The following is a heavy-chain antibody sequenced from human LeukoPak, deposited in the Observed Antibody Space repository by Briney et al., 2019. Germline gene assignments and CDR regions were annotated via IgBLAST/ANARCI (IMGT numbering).Heavy chain of an antibody. CDR3: ARNDFCNPRPDY. Sequence: SETLSLTCAVYGGSFSGYYWSWIRQPPGKGLEWIGEINHSGSTNYNPSLKSRVTISVDTSKNQFSLKLSSVTAADTAVYYCARNDFCNPRPDYWGQGTLVTVSS. CDR1: GGSFSGYY. J-gene: IGHJ4*02. V-gene: IGHV4-34*01. CDR2: INHSGST. D-gene: IGHD3-3*01.